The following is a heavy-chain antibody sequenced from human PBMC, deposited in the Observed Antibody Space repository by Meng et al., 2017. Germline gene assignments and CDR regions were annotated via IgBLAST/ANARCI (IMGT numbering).Heavy chain of an antibody. D-gene: IGHD1-26*01. CDR1: GGSISSSSYY. V-gene: IGHV4-39*07. J-gene: IGHJ3*02. Sequence: SETLSLTCTVPGGSISSSSYYWGWIRQPPGKGLEWIGSIYYSGSTYYNPSLKSRVTISVDTSKNQFSLKLSSVTAADTAVYYCARGAVGATGDDAFDIWGQGTMVTVSS. CDR2: IYYSGST. CDR3: ARGAVGATGDDAFDI.